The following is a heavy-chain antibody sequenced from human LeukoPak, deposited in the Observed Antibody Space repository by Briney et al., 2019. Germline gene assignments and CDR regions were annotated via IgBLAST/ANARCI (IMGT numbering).Heavy chain of an antibody. Sequence: SQTLSLTCTVSGGSIRSFDYYWSWIRQSPGKGLEWIGYIYYSGSTYYNPSLKSRVIISVDTSKNQFSLKLSSVTAADTAVYYCVRHPALVPPDDWGQGTLVIVSS. D-gene: IGHD6-6*01. CDR3: VRHPALVPPDD. CDR2: IYYSGST. CDR1: GGSIRSFDYY. J-gene: IGHJ4*02. V-gene: IGHV4-30-4*01.